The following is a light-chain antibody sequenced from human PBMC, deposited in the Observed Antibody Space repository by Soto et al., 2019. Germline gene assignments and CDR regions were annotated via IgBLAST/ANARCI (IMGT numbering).Light chain of an antibody. J-gene: IGKJ4*01. V-gene: IGKV3-15*01. Sequence: EIVMTQSPATLSVSPGERATLSCRASQSVSSDLAWYQQKPGQAPRLLIYGASTRATGIPARFSGSGSGTEFTLTISSPQSADSAVYYCQQYDNWPPLTFGGGTKVDIK. CDR3: QQYDNWPPLT. CDR1: QSVSSD. CDR2: GAS.